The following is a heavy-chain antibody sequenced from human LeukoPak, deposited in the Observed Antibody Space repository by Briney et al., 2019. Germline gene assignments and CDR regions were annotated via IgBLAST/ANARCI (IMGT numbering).Heavy chain of an antibody. CDR2: ISSSGSTI. CDR1: GFTFSSYE. Sequence: GGSLRPSCAASGFTFSSYEMNWVRQAPGKGLEWVSYISSSGSTIYYADSVKGRFTISRDNAKNSLYLQMNSLRAEDTAVYYCARDPLDYYDSSGYQATGDAFDIWGQGTMVTVSS. CDR3: ARDPLDYYDSSGYQATGDAFDI. J-gene: IGHJ3*02. D-gene: IGHD3-22*01. V-gene: IGHV3-48*03.